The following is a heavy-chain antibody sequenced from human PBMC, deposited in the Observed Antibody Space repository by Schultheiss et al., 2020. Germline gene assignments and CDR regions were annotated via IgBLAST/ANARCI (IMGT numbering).Heavy chain of an antibody. CDR1: GFTFSTFA. D-gene: IGHD3-22*01. V-gene: IGHV3-30-3*01. CDR2: ISYDGSNK. Sequence: GGSLRLSCAASGFTFSTFAISWVRQAPGKGLEWVAVISYDGSNKYYADSVKGRFTISRDNSKNTLYLQMNSLRAEDTAVYYCARLSIYDSSGYYPPLDYWGKGTLVTVSS. J-gene: IGHJ4*02. CDR3: ARLSIYDSSGYYPPLDY.